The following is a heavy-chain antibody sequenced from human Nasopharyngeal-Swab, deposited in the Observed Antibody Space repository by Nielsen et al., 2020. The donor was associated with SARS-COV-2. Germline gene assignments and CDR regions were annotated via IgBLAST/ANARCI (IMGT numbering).Heavy chain of an antibody. Sequence: SETLSLTCTVSGRSISSYYWSWIRQPPGKGLEWIGYIYYSGSTNYNPSLKSRVTISVDTSKNQFSLKLSSVTAADTAVYYCERDPNSSGGVDAFDIWGQGTMVTVSS. J-gene: IGHJ3*02. D-gene: IGHD6-19*01. CDR2: IYYSGST. V-gene: IGHV4-59*13. CDR1: GRSISSYY. CDR3: ERDPNSSGGVDAFDI.